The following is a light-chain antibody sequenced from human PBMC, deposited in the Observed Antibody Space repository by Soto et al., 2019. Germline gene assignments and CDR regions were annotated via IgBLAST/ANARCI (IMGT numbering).Light chain of an antibody. V-gene: IGLV2-23*01. Sequence: QSVLTQPASVSGSPGQSITISCTGTSSDVGGYNLVSWYQQYPGRAPKIMIYEDNKRPSGVPNRFSASKSGNTASLTISGLQAEDEADYHCCSYAGSTTHVVFGGGTKVTVL. CDR2: EDN. CDR1: SSDVGGYNL. J-gene: IGLJ2*01. CDR3: CSYAGSTTHVV.